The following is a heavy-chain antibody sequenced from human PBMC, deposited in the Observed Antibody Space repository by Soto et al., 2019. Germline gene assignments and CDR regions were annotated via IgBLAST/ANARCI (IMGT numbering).Heavy chain of an antibody. V-gene: IGHV4-39*01. CDR2: MFYSGLT. Sequence: PSETLSLTCSVSGYSVTSSDYYWAWIRQPPGKGLEWIGSMFYSGLTYYNPSLKSRVTLSVDTSKNQFSVRLNSVTAADTAVYYCAPLSVPLSGPYGIHVWGQGTTVTVS. D-gene: IGHD2-15*01. J-gene: IGHJ6*02. CDR1: GYSVTSSDYY. CDR3: APLSVPLSGPYGIHV.